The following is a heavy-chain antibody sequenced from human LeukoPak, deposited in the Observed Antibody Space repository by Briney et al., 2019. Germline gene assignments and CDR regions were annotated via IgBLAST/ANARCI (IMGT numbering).Heavy chain of an antibody. CDR2: IYSGGST. CDR3: AKEEAADGDAFDI. V-gene: IGHV3-53*04. J-gene: IGHJ3*02. CDR1: GFTVTTNY. D-gene: IGHD6-13*01. Sequence: PGGSLRLSCAASGFTVTTNYMSWVRQAPGKGLEWVSVIYSGGSTYYADSVKGRFTISRHNSKNTLYLQMSSLRAEDTAVYYCAKEEAADGDAFDIWGQGTMVTVSS.